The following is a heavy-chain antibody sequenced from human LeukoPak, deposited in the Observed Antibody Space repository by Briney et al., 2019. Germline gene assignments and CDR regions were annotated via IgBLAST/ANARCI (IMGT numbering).Heavy chain of an antibody. CDR1: GYSFTSYW. J-gene: IGHJ4*02. D-gene: IGHD2-15*01. CDR3: ERLRGCSGGSCYPFDY. CDR2: IYPGDSDT. Sequence: GESLKISCKGSGYSFTSYWIGWVRQMPGKGLEWMGIIYPGDSDTRYSPSFQGQVTISADKSISTAYLQWSSLKASDTAMYYCERLRGCSGGSCYPFDYWGQGTLVTVSS. V-gene: IGHV5-51*01.